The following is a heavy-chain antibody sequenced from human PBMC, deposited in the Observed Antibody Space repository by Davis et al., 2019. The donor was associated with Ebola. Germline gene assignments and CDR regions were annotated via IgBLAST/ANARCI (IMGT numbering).Heavy chain of an antibody. J-gene: IGHJ6*02. CDR1: GGTFSSYT. D-gene: IGHD5-24*01. CDR2: IIPMLGIA. Sequence: AASVKVSCKASGGTFSSYTISWVRLAPGQGLEWMGRIIPMLGIANYAQKFQGRVTITADISPTAYMELSSLRSEDTAVYYCARARDMATIGDYAMDVWGQGTTVTVSS. CDR3: ARARDMATIGDYAMDV. V-gene: IGHV1-69*02.